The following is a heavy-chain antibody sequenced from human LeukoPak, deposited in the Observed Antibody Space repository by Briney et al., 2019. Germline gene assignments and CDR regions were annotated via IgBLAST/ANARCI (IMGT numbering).Heavy chain of an antibody. CDR3: ARDSYGHPYYDDYYMDV. J-gene: IGHJ6*03. V-gene: IGHV3-21*01. CDR2: ISSSSSYI. D-gene: IGHD5-18*01. CDR1: GFTFSSYS. Sequence: GGSLRLSCAASGFTFSSYSMNWVRQAPGKGLEWVSSISSSSSYIYYADSVKGRFTISRDNAKNSMYLQMNSLRAEDTAVYYCARDSYGHPYYDDYYMDVWGKGTTVTVSS.